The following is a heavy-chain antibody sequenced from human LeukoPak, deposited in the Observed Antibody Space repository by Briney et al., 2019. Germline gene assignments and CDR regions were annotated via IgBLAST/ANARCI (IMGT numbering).Heavy chain of an antibody. CDR1: GGSISSYY. Sequence: SETLSLTCTVSGGSISSYYWSWIRQPPGKGLEWIGYIYYSGSTNYSPSLKSRVTISVDTSKNQFSLKLSSVTAADTAVYYCARGGSGPYPRLDYWGQGSLVTVSS. CDR2: IYYSGST. J-gene: IGHJ4*02. V-gene: IGHV4-59*01. CDR3: ARGGSGPYPRLDY. D-gene: IGHD6-19*01.